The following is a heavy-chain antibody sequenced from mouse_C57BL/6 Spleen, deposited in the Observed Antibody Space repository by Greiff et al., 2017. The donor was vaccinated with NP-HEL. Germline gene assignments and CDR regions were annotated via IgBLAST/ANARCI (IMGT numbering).Heavy chain of an antibody. Sequence: QVQLQQSGAELVKPGASVKISCKASGYAFSSYWMNWVKQRPGKGLEWIGQIYSGDGDTNYNGKFKGKATLTADKSSSTAYMQLSSLTSEDSAVYFCARPPLYGGYFDVWGTGTTVTVSS. D-gene: IGHD1-1*01. CDR2: IYSGDGDT. CDR1: GYAFSSYW. CDR3: ARPPLYGGYFDV. J-gene: IGHJ1*03. V-gene: IGHV1-80*01.